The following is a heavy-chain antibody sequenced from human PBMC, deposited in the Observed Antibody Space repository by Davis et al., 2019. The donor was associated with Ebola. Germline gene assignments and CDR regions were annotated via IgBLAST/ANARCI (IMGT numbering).Heavy chain of an antibody. J-gene: IGHJ4*02. CDR2: ISGSGGST. V-gene: IGHV3-23*01. CDR1: GFTFSSYA. CDR3: ARALGSSWYKGFDY. Sequence: GGSLRLSCAASGFTFSSYAMSWVRQAPGKGLEWVSAISGSGGSTYYADAVKGWFTISRDNSKNTLYLQMNSLRAEDTAVYYCARALGSSWYKGFDYWGQGTLVTVSS. D-gene: IGHD6-13*01.